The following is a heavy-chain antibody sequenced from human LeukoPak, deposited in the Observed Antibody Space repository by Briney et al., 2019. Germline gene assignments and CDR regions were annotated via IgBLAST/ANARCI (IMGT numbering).Heavy chain of an antibody. Sequence: GGSLRLSCAASGFTFSDYVIHWVRQAPGKGLEWVAVIWSDGSNKYYADSVKGRFTISRDNSKKTLYLQMNSLRVEDTAVYYCVRASGSFDYWGQGTLVTVSS. CDR1: GFTFSDYV. CDR2: IWSDGSNK. CDR3: VRASGSFDY. J-gene: IGHJ4*02. V-gene: IGHV3-33*01. D-gene: IGHD3-10*01.